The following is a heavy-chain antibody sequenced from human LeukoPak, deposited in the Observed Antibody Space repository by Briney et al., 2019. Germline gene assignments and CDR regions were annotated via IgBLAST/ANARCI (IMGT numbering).Heavy chain of an antibody. CDR1: GYIFTSYY. CDR3: ARDRRTYYYDSSGYYRAETNPYFDY. D-gene: IGHD3-22*01. J-gene: IGHJ4*02. V-gene: IGHV1-46*01. Sequence: GASVKVSCKASGYIFTSYYMHWVRQAPGQGLEWMGIINPSGGSTSYAQKFQGRVTMTRDMSTSTVYMELSSLRSEDTAVYYCARDRRTYYYDSSGYYRAETNPYFDYWGQGTLVTVSS. CDR2: INPSGGST.